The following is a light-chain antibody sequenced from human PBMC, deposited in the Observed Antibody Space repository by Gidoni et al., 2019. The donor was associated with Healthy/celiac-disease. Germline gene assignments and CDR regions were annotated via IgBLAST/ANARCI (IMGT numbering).Light chain of an antibody. Sequence: DIQMTQSPSSLSASVGDRVTITCQASQDISNYLNWYQQKPGKAPKLLIYDASNVETGAPSRFSGSGSGTDFTFTISSLQPEDIATYYCQQYDNLPSITFGQGTRLEIK. CDR3: QQYDNLPSIT. J-gene: IGKJ5*01. CDR2: DAS. V-gene: IGKV1-33*01. CDR1: QDISNY.